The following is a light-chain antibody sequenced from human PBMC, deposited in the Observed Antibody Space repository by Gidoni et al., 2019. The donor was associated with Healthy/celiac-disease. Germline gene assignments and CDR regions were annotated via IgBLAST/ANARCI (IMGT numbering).Light chain of an antibody. J-gene: IGLJ3*02. Sequence: SSELTQDPAASVALGQTVRITCQGDSLRSYSASWYKQKQGQAPVLVIYGKNNRPSGIPDRFSGSSSGNTASLTITGAQAEDDADYYCNSRDSSGNHLGVFGGGTKLTVL. V-gene: IGLV3-19*01. CDR3: NSRDSSGNHLGV. CDR2: GKN. CDR1: SLRSYS.